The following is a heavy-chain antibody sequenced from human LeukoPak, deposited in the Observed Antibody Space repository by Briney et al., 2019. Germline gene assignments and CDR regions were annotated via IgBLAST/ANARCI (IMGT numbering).Heavy chain of an antibody. V-gene: IGHV4-34*01. Sequence: TSETLSLTCAVYGGSFSGYYWSWIRQPPRKGLEWIGEINHSGSTNYNPSLKSRVTISVDTSKNHFSLKLSSVTAADTAVYYCARSKTETSVVDIVVVPAAIRYFDYWGQGTLVTVSS. CDR2: INHSGST. D-gene: IGHD2-2*01. CDR1: GGSFSGYY. CDR3: ARSKTETSVVDIVVVPAAIRYFDY. J-gene: IGHJ4*02.